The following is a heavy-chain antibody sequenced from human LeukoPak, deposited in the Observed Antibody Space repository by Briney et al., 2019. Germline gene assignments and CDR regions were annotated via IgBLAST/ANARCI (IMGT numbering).Heavy chain of an antibody. V-gene: IGHV1-2*02. CDR2: INPNSGGT. Sequence: ASVKVSCKASGYTFTGYYMHWVRQAPGQGLEWMGWINPNSGGTNYAQKFQGRVTMTRDTSVSTAYMELSRLRSDDTAVYYCAREGAAGSAFDIWGQGTMVTVSS. CDR3: AREGAAGSAFDI. CDR1: GYTFTGYY. J-gene: IGHJ3*02. D-gene: IGHD6-13*01.